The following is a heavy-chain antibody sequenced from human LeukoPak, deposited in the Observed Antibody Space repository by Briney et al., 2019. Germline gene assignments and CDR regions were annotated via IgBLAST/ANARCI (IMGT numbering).Heavy chain of an antibody. J-gene: IGHJ4*02. V-gene: IGHV3-7*01. CDR3: ARDKGGKDY. CDR1: GFTFTSYW. Sequence: GGSLRLSCAASGFTFTSYWMSWVRQAPGKGLEWVANIKEDGSDKYYMDSVKGRFTISRDNAKNSLYLQMNSLRAEDTAVYYCARDKGGKDYWGQGTLVTVSS. CDR2: IKEDGSDK.